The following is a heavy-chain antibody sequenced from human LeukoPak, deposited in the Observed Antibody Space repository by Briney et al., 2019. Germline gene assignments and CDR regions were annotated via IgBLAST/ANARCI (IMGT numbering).Heavy chain of an antibody. D-gene: IGHD1-26*01. V-gene: IGHV4-4*09. CDR2: IYTSGST. J-gene: IGHJ4*02. CDR1: GGSISSNY. CDR3: ARHGFRSGSYYFDY. Sequence: SETLSLTCTVSGGSISSNYWNWIRQPPGKGLEWIGYIYTSGSTNYNPSLKSRVTISVDTSKNQFSLKLSSVTAADTAVYYCARHGFRSGSYYFDYWGQGTLVTVSS.